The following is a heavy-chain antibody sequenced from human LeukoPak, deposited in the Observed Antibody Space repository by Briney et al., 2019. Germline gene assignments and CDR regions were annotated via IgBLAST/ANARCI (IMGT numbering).Heavy chain of an antibody. CDR1: GYSFSSGYY. CDR3: ARLWRAAIDY. Sequence: SETLSLTCAVSGYSFSSGYYWGWIRQPPGKGLEWIGSIYHSGSTYYNPSLKSRVTISADTSKNRFSLNLSSVTAADTAVYYCARLWRAAIDYGGQGILVTVSS. CDR2: IYHSGST. J-gene: IGHJ4*02. D-gene: IGHD1-1*01. V-gene: IGHV4-38-2*01.